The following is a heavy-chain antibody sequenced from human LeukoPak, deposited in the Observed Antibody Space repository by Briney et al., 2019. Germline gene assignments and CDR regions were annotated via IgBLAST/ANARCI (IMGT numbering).Heavy chain of an antibody. J-gene: IGHJ4*02. V-gene: IGHV3-7*01. D-gene: IGHD3-16*01. CDR3: ARDRAYSTFDY. Sequence: GGSLRLSCAASGFTFRTSWMSWVRQAPGKGLEWMTNINGDGSVKNYVDSVKGRFTISRDNAENSLYLQMNSLRAEDTAVYFCARDRAYSTFDYWGQGTLVTASS. CDR2: INGDGSVK. CDR1: GFTFRTSW.